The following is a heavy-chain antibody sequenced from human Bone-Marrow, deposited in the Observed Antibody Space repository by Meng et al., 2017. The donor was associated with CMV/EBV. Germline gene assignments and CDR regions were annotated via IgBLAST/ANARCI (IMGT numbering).Heavy chain of an antibody. CDR1: GGSLGNDGYF. CDR3: ARGRWSTVTYEVFRYFEL. J-gene: IGHJ2*01. CDR2: IFHTGSS. D-gene: IGHD3-22*01. V-gene: IGHV4-30-4*02. Sequence: SETLSLTCTVTGGSLGNDGYFWSWIRQRPGQGLEWIGNIFHTGSSYYDPSLEGRISISLLDAPRNRFSLKLSSVTVADTAVYYCARGRWSTVTYEVFRYFELWGRGTLVTVSS.